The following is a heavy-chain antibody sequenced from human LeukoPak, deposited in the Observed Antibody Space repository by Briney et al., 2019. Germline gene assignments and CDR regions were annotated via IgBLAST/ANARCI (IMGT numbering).Heavy chain of an antibody. CDR2: INHSGST. J-gene: IGHJ4*02. V-gene: IGHV4-34*01. Sequence: TSETLSLTCAVYGGSFSGYYWSWIRQPPGKGLEWIGEINHSGSTNYNPSLKSRVTISVDKSKNQFSLKLSSVTAADTAVYYCARRGGSSTSCYRYWGQGTLVTVSS. D-gene: IGHD2-2*01. CDR1: GGSFSGYY. CDR3: ARRGGSSTSCYRY.